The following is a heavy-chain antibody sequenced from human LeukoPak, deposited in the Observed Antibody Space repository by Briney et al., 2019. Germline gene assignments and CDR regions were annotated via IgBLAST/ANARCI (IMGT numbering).Heavy chain of an antibody. CDR3: AKIVGATGDY. Sequence: ASVKVSCKASGYTFTSYYMHWVRQAPGQGLEWMGIINPSGGSTSYAQRFQGRVTMTRDTSTSTVYMELSSLRAEDTAVYYSAKIVGATGDYWGQGTLVTVSS. CDR2: INPSGGST. D-gene: IGHD1-26*01. CDR1: GYTFTSYY. J-gene: IGHJ4*02. V-gene: IGHV1-46*01.